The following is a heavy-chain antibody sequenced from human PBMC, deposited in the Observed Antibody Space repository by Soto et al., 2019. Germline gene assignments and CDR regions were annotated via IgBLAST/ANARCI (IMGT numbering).Heavy chain of an antibody. D-gene: IGHD3-9*01. V-gene: IGHV4-34*01. Sequence: QVQLQQWGAGLLKPSETLSLTCAVYGGSFSGYYWSWIRQPPGKGLEWIGEINHSGSINYNPSLKSRVTISVDTSKNQFSLKLSSVTAADTAVYYCARGWHTLRACDYWGQGTLVTVSS. CDR2: INHSGSI. CDR3: ARGWHTLRACDY. CDR1: GGSFSGYY. J-gene: IGHJ4*02.